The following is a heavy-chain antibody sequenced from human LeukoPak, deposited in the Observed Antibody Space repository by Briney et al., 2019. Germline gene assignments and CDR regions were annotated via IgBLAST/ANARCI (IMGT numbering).Heavy chain of an antibody. CDR1: GYTFSNFG. CDR2: ISGNSDNP. D-gene: IGHD2-2*01. J-gene: IGHJ4*02. V-gene: IGHV1-18*01. CDR3: ARDGTSTDDY. Sequence: GASVKVSCKASGYTFSNFGINWVRQAPGQGLEWMGWISGNSDNPNYGQKFQGRFTLTTDSSTSTAYMELRNLRSDDTAVYYCARDGTSTDDYWGQGTLVTVSS.